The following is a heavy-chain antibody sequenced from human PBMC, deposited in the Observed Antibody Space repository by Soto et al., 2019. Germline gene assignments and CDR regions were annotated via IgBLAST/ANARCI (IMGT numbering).Heavy chain of an antibody. J-gene: IGHJ4*02. CDR3: TRDERDGNGAEYS. D-gene: IGHD1-1*01. CDR2: VNTYNGHT. CDR1: VYIFTAHY. V-gene: IGHV1-18*04. Sequence: QAQLVQSGPEVQKPGATVKVSCKASVYIFTAHYIGWARQAPGQGLEWMGWVNTYNGHTGYAQKLQGRVTITTDTSTSTANMELRDIGTDDTAVYYRTRDERDGNGAEYSWGQGPLVTASS.